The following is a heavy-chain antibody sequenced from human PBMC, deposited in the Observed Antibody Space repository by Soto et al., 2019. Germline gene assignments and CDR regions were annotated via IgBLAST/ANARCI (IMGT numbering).Heavy chain of an antibody. V-gene: IGHV1-18*01. Sequence: QVQLVQSGAELKKPGASAKVSCKASGYIFTSYGISWVRQAPGQGLEWMAWISVDSGNTNYAQNFQGRVTMTTDPSASTASTELRNPRSDDTAVYYCARFHGSGTNYYMDVWGRGTMVIVSS. CDR1: GYIFTSYG. D-gene: IGHD3-10*01. J-gene: IGHJ6*03. CDR2: ISVDSGNT. CDR3: ARFHGSGTNYYMDV.